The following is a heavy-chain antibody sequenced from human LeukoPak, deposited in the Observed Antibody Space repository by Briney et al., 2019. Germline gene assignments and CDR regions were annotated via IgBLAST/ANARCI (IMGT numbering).Heavy chain of an antibody. CDR2: ISYSGTK. Sequence: ETLPLTCTVSGGSVSSSSYYWGWIRQPPGEGLEWIGSISYSGTKYNNPSLKSRVSISIDTSKNQFSVKLTSVTAADTAMYYCASLGTLRCWGQGTLVTVSS. V-gene: IGHV4-39*01. CDR3: ASLGTLRC. CDR1: GGSVSSSSYY. J-gene: IGHJ4*02. D-gene: IGHD7-27*01.